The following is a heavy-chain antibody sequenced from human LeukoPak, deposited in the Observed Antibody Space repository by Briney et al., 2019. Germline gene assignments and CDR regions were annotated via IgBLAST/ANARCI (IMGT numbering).Heavy chain of an antibody. Sequence: LETLSLTCTVSGYSITSGYYWGWIRQPPGKGLEWIGSIYHTGSTFYNPSLKSRVTISVDPSKNQFSLKLSSVIVADTAVYYCARARDILNNFDYWGQGTLVTVSS. D-gene: IGHD3-9*01. CDR1: GYSITSGYY. J-gene: IGHJ4*02. V-gene: IGHV4-38-2*02. CDR3: ARARDILNNFDY. CDR2: IYHTGST.